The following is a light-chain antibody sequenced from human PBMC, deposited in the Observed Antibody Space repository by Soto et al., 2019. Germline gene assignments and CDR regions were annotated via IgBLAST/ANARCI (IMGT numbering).Light chain of an antibody. J-gene: IGKJ1*01. V-gene: IGKV3-15*01. CDR1: QSVSSN. Sequence: EIVMTQSPATLSVSPGERATLSCRASQSVSSNLALYQQKPGQAPRLLIYGASTRATGIPARFSGSGSGTDFTLTISSLDPEDSAVYYCQQYNNWPRTFGQGTKVDIK. CDR3: QQYNNWPRT. CDR2: GAS.